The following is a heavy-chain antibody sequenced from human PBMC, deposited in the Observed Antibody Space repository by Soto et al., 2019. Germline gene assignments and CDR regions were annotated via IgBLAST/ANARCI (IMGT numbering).Heavy chain of an antibody. V-gene: IGHV4-59*01. CDR3: GSVRPSGYVLS. J-gene: IGHJ5*02. Sequence: SETLSITCTVSGCSLSIYYWTWIRQSPGKGLEWIGYVYFSGNTNYNPSLKSRVTISIDTSKNQFSLRLASVTAADTAFYYCGSVRPSGYVLSWGQGTLVTVSS. CDR1: GCSLSIYY. CDR2: VYFSGNT. D-gene: IGHD6-25*01.